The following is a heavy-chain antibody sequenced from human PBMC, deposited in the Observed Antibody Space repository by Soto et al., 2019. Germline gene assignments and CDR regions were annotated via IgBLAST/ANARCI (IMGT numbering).Heavy chain of an antibody. V-gene: IGHV4-34*01. D-gene: IGHD3-10*01. Sequence: SETLSLTCAVYGGSFSGYYWSWIRQPPGKGLEWIGEINHSGSTNYNPSLKSRVTISVDTSKNQFSLKLSSVTAADTAVYYCARGLGRGILWLGRSAHYWGQGTLVTVYS. J-gene: IGHJ4*02. CDR1: GGSFSGYY. CDR2: INHSGST. CDR3: ARGLGRGILWLGRSAHY.